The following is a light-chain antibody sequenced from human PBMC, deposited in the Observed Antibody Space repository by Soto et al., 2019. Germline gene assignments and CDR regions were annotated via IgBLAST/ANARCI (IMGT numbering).Light chain of an antibody. V-gene: IGLV2-14*01. CDR3: SSYTTSSSYV. CDR1: SSDVGGYIY. J-gene: IGLJ1*01. Sequence: QSALAQPASVSGSPGQSITISCTGTSSDVGGYIYVSWYQQHPGKVPKLMIYDVTSRPSGVSYRFSGSKSGNTASLTTSGLQAEDEADYYCSSYTTSSSYVFGSATKVTVL. CDR2: DVT.